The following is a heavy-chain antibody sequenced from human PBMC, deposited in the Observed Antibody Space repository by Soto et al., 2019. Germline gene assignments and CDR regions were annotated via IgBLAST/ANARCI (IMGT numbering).Heavy chain of an antibody. CDR1: GFTFSSYA. V-gene: IGHV3-23*01. Sequence: GGSLRLSCAASGFTFSSYAMSWVRQAPGKGLEWVSAISGSGGSTYYADSVKGRFTISRDNSKNTLYLQMNSLRAEDTAVYYCAKAGKSGGYYYYGMDVWGQGTTVTVSS. J-gene: IGHJ6*02. CDR3: AKAGKSGGYYYYGMDV. CDR2: ISGSGGST. D-gene: IGHD3-16*01.